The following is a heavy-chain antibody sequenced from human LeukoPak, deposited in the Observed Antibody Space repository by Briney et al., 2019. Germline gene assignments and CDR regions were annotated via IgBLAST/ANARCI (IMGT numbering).Heavy chain of an antibody. V-gene: IGHV3-9*01. CDR2: ISWNSGSI. CDR3: AKSERVLIDWFDP. J-gene: IGHJ5*02. CDR1: GFIFNNYA. Sequence: GGSLRLSCAGSGFIFNNYAMHWVRQPPGKGLEWVSGISWNSGSIDYADSVKGRFTISRDNAKNSLYLQMNSLRAEDTAVYYCAKSERVLIDWFDPWGQGTLVTVSS.